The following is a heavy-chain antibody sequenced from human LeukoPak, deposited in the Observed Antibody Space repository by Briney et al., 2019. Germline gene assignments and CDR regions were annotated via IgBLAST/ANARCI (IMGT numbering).Heavy chain of an antibody. D-gene: IGHD3-22*01. V-gene: IGHV3-11*04. Sequence: GGSLRLSCAASGFTFSDYYMSWIRQAPGKGLEWVSYISSSGSTIYYADSVKGRFTISRDNAKNSLYLQMNSLRAEDTAVYYCARERPYYYDSSGYYGGWGQGTLVTVSS. J-gene: IGHJ4*02. CDR2: ISSSGSTI. CDR1: GFTFSDYY. CDR3: ARERPYYYDSSGYYGG.